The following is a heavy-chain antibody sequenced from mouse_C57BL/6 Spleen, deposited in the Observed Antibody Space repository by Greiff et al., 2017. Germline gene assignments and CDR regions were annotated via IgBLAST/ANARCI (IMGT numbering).Heavy chain of an antibody. Sequence: QVQLQQSGAELVKPGASVKMSCKASGYTFPSYWITWVKPRPGQGLEWIGDIYPGSGSTNYNEKFKSKATLTVATSSSTAYMQLSRLTSEDSAVYDCAREHYGSSYDCWGQVTTLTVSS. CDR3: AREHYGSSYDC. CDR1: GYTFPSYW. D-gene: IGHD1-1*01. V-gene: IGHV1-55*01. CDR2: IYPGSGST. J-gene: IGHJ2*01.